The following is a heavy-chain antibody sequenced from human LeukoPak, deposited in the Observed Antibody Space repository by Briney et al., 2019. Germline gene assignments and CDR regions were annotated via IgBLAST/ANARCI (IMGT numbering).Heavy chain of an antibody. CDR3: ARSPFVAGVGGSSWYFDL. D-gene: IGHD1-26*01. Sequence: SETLSLTCTVSGASITSYYWTWIRQPPGKGLEWIGYIYSSANRDLNPSLKSRVTIPVDASKSQVSLKLFSVTASDTARYYCARSPFVAGVGGSSWYFDLWGRGTLVPVSS. CDR1: GASITSYY. J-gene: IGHJ2*01. V-gene: IGHV4-4*08. CDR2: IYSSANR.